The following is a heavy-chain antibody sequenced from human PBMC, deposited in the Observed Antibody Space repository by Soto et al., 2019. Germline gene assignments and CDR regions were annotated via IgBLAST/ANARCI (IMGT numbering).Heavy chain of an antibody. V-gene: IGHV3-30-3*01. J-gene: IGHJ2*01. CDR2: ISYDGSNK. D-gene: IGHD4-17*01. CDR1: GFTFSSYA. CDR3: ARAGNDGTDYGDYVAHWYFAV. Sequence: QVQLVESGGGVVQPGRSLRLSCAASGFTFSSYAMHWVRQAPGKGLEWVAVISYDGSNKYYADSVKGRFTISRDNSKNARSLQMNSLSSEDRVVYYCARAGNDGTDYGDYVAHWYFAVWGRGTLVAVSS.